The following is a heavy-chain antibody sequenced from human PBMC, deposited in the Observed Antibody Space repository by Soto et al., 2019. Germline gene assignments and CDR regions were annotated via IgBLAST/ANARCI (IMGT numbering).Heavy chain of an antibody. D-gene: IGHD2-2*01. Sequence: QIPLVQSGPEVKKPGASMKVSCKAYDFSFTSHGISWVRQAPGQGLEWMGWISLYNGNTNYAQQFQGRVTMTTDTSTSTAYMELRSLRSDDTDMYFCAIYHLELFRFDYWGQGTLVTVSS. J-gene: IGHJ4*02. CDR1: DFSFTSHG. CDR2: ISLYNGNT. CDR3: AIYHLELFRFDY. V-gene: IGHV1-18*04.